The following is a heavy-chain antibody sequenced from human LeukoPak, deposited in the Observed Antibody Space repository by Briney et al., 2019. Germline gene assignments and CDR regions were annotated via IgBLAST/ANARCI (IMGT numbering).Heavy chain of an antibody. D-gene: IGHD6-13*01. J-gene: IGHJ4*02. CDR2: IRYDGSNK. V-gene: IGHV3-30*02. CDR3: AKSGIAAAGTFDY. CDR1: GFTFSSYG. Sequence: PGRSLRLSCSASGFTFSSYGMHWVRQAPGKGLEWVAFIRYDGSNKYYADSVKGRFTISRDNSKNTLYLQMNSLRAEDTAVYYCAKSGIAAAGTFDYWGQGTLVTVSS.